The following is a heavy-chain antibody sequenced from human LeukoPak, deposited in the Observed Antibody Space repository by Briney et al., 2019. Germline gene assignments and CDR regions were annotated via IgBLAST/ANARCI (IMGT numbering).Heavy chain of an antibody. D-gene: IGHD1-20*01. CDR2: IIPIFGTA. J-gene: IGHJ5*02. Sequence: ASVKVSCKASGGTFSSYAISWVRQAPGQGLEWMGGIIPIFGTANYAQKFQGRVTITADESTSTAYMELSSLRSEDTAVYYCAREAYITGTTDWFDPWGQGTLVTVSS. V-gene: IGHV1-69*13. CDR3: AREAYITGTTDWFDP. CDR1: GGTFSSYA.